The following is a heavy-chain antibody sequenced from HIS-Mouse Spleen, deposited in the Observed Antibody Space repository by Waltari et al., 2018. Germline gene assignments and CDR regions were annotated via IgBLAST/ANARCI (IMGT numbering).Heavy chain of an antibody. Sequence: QLQLQESGPGLVTPSETLSLTCPVSGGSISSSSYYWGWIRQPPGKGLEWIGSIYYSGSTYYNPSLKSRVTISVDTSKNQFSLKLSSVTAADKAVYYCAYGDYFDYWGQGTLVTVSS. CDR1: GGSISSSSYY. V-gene: IGHV4-39*01. J-gene: IGHJ4*02. D-gene: IGHD4-17*01. CDR2: IYYSGST. CDR3: AYGDYFDY.